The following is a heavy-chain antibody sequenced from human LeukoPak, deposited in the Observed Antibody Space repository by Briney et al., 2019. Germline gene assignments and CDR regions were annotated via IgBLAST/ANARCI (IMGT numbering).Heavy chain of an antibody. CDR3: AREPEARGLNWFDP. CDR1: EFTFTDYY. J-gene: IGHJ5*02. CDR2: ISSSGDII. Sequence: GGSLRLSCAVSEFTFTDYYMSWVRQAPGKGLEWISYISSSGDIIFNADSVKGRFTISRDNAKNALYLQMSSLRAEDTAVYYCAREPEARGLNWFDPWGQGTLVTVSS. D-gene: IGHD3/OR15-3a*01. V-gene: IGHV3-11*04.